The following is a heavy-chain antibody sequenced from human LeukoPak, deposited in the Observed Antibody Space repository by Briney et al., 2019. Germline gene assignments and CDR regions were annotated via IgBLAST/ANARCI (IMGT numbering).Heavy chain of an antibody. CDR1: GFTFSSYG. J-gene: IGHJ4*02. CDR3: ARYCSGVNCYSGVDY. V-gene: IGHV3-30*03. D-gene: IGHD2-15*01. CDR2: ITYDGSNK. Sequence: PGGSLRLSCAASGFTFSSYGMHWVRQAPGKGLEWVAVITYDGSNKYYADSVKGRFTISRDNSKNTLYLQMNSLRAEDTAVYYCARYCSGVNCYSGVDYWGQGTLVTVSS.